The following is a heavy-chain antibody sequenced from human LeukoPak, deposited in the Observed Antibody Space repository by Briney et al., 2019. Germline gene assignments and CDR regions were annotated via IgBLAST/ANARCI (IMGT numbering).Heavy chain of an antibody. CDR2: IRYDGSNK. CDR1: GFTFSSYD. V-gene: IGHV3-30*02. D-gene: IGHD4-17*01. J-gene: IGHJ5*02. CDR3: AKSALTTTRNWFDP. Sequence: PGGSLRLSCAVSGFTFSSYDIHWVRQAPGKGLEWVAFIRYDGSNKFYADSMKGRFTISRDNSKNTLYLQMNSLRAEDTAVYYCAKSALTTTRNWFDPWGQGTLVTVSS.